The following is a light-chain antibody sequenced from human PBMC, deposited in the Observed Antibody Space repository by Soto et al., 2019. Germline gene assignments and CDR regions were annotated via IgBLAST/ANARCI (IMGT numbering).Light chain of an antibody. CDR1: SSNIGNNY. CDR3: GTWDSSLSTYV. Sequence: QSVLTQPPSVSAAPGQKVTISCSGSSSNIGNNYVSWYQQLPGTAPKLLIYENNKRPSGIPDRFSGSKSGTSATLGITGLQTGDEADYYCGTWDSSLSTYVFGTGTNVNVL. V-gene: IGLV1-51*02. CDR2: ENN. J-gene: IGLJ1*01.